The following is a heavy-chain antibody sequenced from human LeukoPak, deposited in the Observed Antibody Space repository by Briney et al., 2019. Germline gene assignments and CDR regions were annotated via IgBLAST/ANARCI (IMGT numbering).Heavy chain of an antibody. CDR3: ARASYGYSYGQFDY. J-gene: IGHJ4*02. CDR2: IYYSGST. V-gene: IGHV4-39*07. Sequence: GSLRLSCAASGFTFSSYGMSWIRQPPGKGLEWIGSIYYSGSTYYNPSLKSRVTISVDTSKNQFSLKLSSVTAADTAVYYCARASYGYSYGQFDYWGQGTLVTVSS. CDR1: GFTFSSYG. D-gene: IGHD5-18*01.